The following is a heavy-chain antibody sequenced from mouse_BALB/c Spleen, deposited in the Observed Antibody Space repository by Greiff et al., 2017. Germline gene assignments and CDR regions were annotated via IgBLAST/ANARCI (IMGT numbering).Heavy chain of an antibody. CDR2: ISYDGSN. CDR3: ARVYGNHGGDY. CDR1: GYSITSGYY. D-gene: IGHD2-1*01. V-gene: IGHV3-6*02. J-gene: IGHJ2*01. Sequence: EVQLQESGPGLVKPSQSLSLTCSVTGYSITSGYYWNWIRQFPGNKLEWMGYISYDGSNNYNPSLKNRISITRDTSKNQFFLKLNSVTTEDTATYYCARVYGNHGGDYGGQGTTLTVSS.